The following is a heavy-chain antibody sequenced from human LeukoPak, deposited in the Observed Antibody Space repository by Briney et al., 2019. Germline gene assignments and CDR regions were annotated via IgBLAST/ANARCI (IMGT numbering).Heavy chain of an antibody. D-gene: IGHD3-3*01. CDR3: ASDFWSGYYPPMGVNY. CDR2: VNSDGSTT. CDR1: GFTFSSYW. Sequence: GGSLRLSCAASGFTFSSYWMHWVRQAPGKGLVWVSRVNSDGSTTSYADSVKGRINISRDNAKNTLYLQMNSLRAEDTAVYYCASDFWSGYYPPMGVNYWGQGTLVTVSS. J-gene: IGHJ4*02. V-gene: IGHV3-74*01.